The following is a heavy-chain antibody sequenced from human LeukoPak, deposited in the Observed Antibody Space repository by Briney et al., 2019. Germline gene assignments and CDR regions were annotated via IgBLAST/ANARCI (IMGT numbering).Heavy chain of an antibody. CDR3: ARGPETDYYDSSGWDNWFDP. J-gene: IGHJ5*02. CDR2: INHSGST. Sequence: SETLSLTCAVYGGSLSGYYWSWIRQPPGKGLEWIGEINHSGSTNYNPSLKSRVTISVDTSKNQFSLKLSSVTAADTAVYYCARGPETDYYDSSGWDNWFDPWGQGTLVTVSS. D-gene: IGHD3-22*01. V-gene: IGHV4-34*01. CDR1: GGSLSGYY.